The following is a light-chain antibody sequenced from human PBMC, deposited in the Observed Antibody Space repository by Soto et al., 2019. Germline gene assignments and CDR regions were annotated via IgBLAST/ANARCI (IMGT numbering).Light chain of an antibody. J-gene: IGLJ1*01. V-gene: IGLV2-14*01. CDR2: EVT. CDR3: SSYTNINTRACV. CDR1: SGDIDSYNR. Sequence: QSALTQPASVSGSPGQSITISCTGTSGDIDSYNRVSWYQQHPGKAPKLIIYEVTDRPSGVSNRFSGSKSGNTASLTISGLQAEDEAEYYCSSYTNINTRACVFGTGTKLTVL.